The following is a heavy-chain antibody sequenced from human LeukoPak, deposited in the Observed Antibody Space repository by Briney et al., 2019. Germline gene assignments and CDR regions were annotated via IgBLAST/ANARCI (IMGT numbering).Heavy chain of an antibody. CDR3: ARESCLPGDGVCYNDY. D-gene: IGHD2-8*01. Sequence: PGGSLRLSCVASGFTFSSYWMSWVRQAPGKGLEWVANIKQDGSEKFYVDSVKGRFTISRDNAKNSLYLQMNSLRAEDTAVYYCARESCLPGDGVCYNDYWGQGTLVTVSS. CDR1: GFTFSSYW. J-gene: IGHJ4*02. CDR2: IKQDGSEK. V-gene: IGHV3-7*01.